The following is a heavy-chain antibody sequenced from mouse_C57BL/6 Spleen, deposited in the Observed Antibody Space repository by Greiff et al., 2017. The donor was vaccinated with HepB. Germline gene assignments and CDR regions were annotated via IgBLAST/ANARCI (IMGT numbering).Heavy chain of an antibody. CDR3: ARSGSYYVFDY. CDR2: IDPSDSYT. V-gene: IGHV1-69*01. D-gene: IGHD2-12*01. Sequence: QVQLQQPGAELVMPGASVKLSCKASGYTFTSYWMHWVKQRPGQGLEWIGEIDPSDSYTNYNQKFKGKSTLTVDKSSSTAYMQLSSLTSEDSAVYYCARSGSYYVFDYWGQGTSLTVSS. J-gene: IGHJ2*02. CDR1: GYTFTSYW.